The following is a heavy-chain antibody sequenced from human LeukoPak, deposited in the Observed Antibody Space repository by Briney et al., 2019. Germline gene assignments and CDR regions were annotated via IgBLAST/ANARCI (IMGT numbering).Heavy chain of an antibody. CDR3: ARDSGSYSFDC. J-gene: IGHJ4*02. Sequence: SETLSLTCTVSGGSISSNTYYWGWIRQPPGKGLEWIGTMYYSGSTYYNPSLKSRVTISVDTSKNHFSLKLTSVTAADTAVYYCARDSGSYSFDCWGQGTLVTVSP. CDR2: MYYSGST. V-gene: IGHV4-39*02. CDR1: GGSISSNTYY. D-gene: IGHD1-26*01.